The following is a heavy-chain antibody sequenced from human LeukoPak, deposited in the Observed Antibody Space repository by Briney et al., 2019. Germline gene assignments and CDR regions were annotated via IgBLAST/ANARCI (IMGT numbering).Heavy chain of an antibody. CDR1: GFSSYN. CDR3: ARAPYYYDTSGFLI. Sequence: GGSLRLSCAASGFSSYNMNWVRRAPGKGLEWVSSISSSTSYISYADSVKGRFTISRDNAKNTLYLQMNSLRAEDTAVYYCARAPYYYDTSGFLIWGQGTMVTVSS. CDR2: ISSSTSYI. J-gene: IGHJ3*02. V-gene: IGHV3-21*01. D-gene: IGHD3-22*01.